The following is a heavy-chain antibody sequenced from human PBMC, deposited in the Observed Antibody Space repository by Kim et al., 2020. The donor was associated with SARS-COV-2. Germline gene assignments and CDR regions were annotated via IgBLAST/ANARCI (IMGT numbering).Heavy chain of an antibody. CDR1: GGSISSGGYY. CDR3: ARVYCSGGSCYSAWVDWFDP. Sequence: SETLSLTCTVSGGSISSGGYYWSWIRQHPGKGLEWIGYIYYSGSTYYNPSLKSRVTISVDTSKNQFSLKLSSVTAADTAVYYCARVYCSGGSCYSAWVDWFDPWGQGTLVTVSS. V-gene: IGHV4-31*03. J-gene: IGHJ5*02. CDR2: IYYSGST. D-gene: IGHD2-15*01.